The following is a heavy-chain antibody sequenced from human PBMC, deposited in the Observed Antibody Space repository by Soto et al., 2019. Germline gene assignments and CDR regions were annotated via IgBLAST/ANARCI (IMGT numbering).Heavy chain of an antibody. CDR1: GFTFSSCA. CDR2: ISGSGDTT. D-gene: IGHD2-15*01. V-gene: IGHV3-23*01. CDR3: AKGHPGGSCYSGLDC. J-gene: IGHJ4*02. Sequence: GGSLRLSCAASGFTFSSCAMTWVRQAPGKGLEWVLCISGSGDTTYYADSVKGRFTISRDTSKNTVYLQMNSLRADDTAVYYCAKGHPGGSCYSGLDCWGQGXLVTVYS.